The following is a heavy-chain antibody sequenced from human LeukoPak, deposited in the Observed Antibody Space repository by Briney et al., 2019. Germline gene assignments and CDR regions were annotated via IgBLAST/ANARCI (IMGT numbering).Heavy chain of an antibody. D-gene: IGHD6-13*01. CDR3: ARDYGRDSSSWYSSLRGGTDLFDY. V-gene: IGHV1-3*01. CDR2: INAGNGNT. CDR1: GYTLTELS. Sequence: ASVKVSCKVSGYTLTELSMHWVRQAPGQRLEWMGWINAGNGNTKYSQKFQGRVTITRDTSASTAYMELSSLRSEDTAVYYCARDYGRDSSSWYSSLRGGTDLFDYWGQGTLVTVSS. J-gene: IGHJ4*02.